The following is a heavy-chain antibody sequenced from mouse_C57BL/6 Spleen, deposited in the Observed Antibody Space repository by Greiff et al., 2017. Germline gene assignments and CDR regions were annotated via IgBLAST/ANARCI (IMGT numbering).Heavy chain of an antibody. V-gene: IGHV1-76*01. Sequence: QVQLKESGAELVRPGASVKLSCKASGYTFTDYYINWVKQRPGQGLEWIARIYPGSGNTYYNEKFKGKATLTAEKSSSTAYMQLSSLTSEDSAVYFCARSYYSTHYYAMDYWGQGTSVTVSS. J-gene: IGHJ4*01. CDR1: GYTFTDYY. CDR2: IYPGSGNT. D-gene: IGHD2-5*01. CDR3: ARSYYSTHYYAMDY.